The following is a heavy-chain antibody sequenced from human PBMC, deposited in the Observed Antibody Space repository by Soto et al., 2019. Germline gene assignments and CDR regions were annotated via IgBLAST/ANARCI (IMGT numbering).Heavy chain of an antibody. J-gene: IGHJ4*02. CDR2: IIPIFGRA. CDR1: GGTFSSYT. V-gene: IGHV1-69*06. D-gene: IGHD3-22*01. CDR3: ARDDSSGYYNFDY. Sequence: QVQLVQSGAEVKKPGSSVKVSCKASGGTFSSYTISWVRQAPGQGLEWMGGIIPIFGRANYAQKFQGRVTITADKSTSTAYMELSSLRSEDTAVYYCARDDSSGYYNFDYWGQGTLVTVSS.